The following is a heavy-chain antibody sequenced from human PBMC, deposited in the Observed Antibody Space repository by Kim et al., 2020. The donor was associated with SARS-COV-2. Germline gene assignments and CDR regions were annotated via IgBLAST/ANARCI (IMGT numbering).Heavy chain of an antibody. D-gene: IGHD6-13*01. J-gene: IGHJ1*01. Sequence: SETLSLTCAVSGASITGFYWTWIRQPAGKGLEWIGRMYSSGDSNYNPSLTSRVSISVDRSRNQISLKLSSVTAADTAMYDCGRVLIAAAGSGVGGYDWG. CDR2: MYSSGDS. CDR3: GRVLIAAAGSGVGGYD. CDR1: GASITGFY. V-gene: IGHV4-4*07.